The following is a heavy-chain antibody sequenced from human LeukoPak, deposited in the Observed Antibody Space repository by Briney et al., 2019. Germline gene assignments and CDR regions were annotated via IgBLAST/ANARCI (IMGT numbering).Heavy chain of an antibody. CDR1: GGSISSSSYY. J-gene: IGHJ4*02. CDR3: ARQMKGFTSSSLHFFDY. D-gene: IGHD6-6*01. Sequence: PSETLSLTCTVSGGSISSSSYYWGWIRQPPGKGLELIGTIYYSGNTYYNPSLKSRVTISVDTSKNQFSLKLSSVTAADTAVYYCARQMKGFTSSSLHFFDYWGQGTLVTVSS. CDR2: IYYSGNT. V-gene: IGHV4-39*01.